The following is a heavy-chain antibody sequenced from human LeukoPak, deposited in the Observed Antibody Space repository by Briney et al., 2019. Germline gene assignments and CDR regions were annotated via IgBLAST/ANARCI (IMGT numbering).Heavy chain of an antibody. CDR2: ILVGSGNT. V-gene: IGHV1-58*01. J-gene: IGHJ4*02. CDR3: ASDPPYTSSSAW. Sequence: SVKVSCKASGFTFTSTAVQWVRQARGQRLEWIGWILVGSGNTNYAQMFQERVTLTWDVSTSTAYMVLSSLRSEDTAIYYCASDPPYTSSSAWWGQGTLVTVSP. D-gene: IGHD2-2*01. CDR1: GFTFTSTA.